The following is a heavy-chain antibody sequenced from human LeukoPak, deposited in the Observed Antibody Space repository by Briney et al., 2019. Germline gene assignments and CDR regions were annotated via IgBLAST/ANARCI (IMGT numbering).Heavy chain of an antibody. CDR1: AFTFRSHG. V-gene: IGHV3-23*01. Sequence: PGGSLRLSCAASAFTFRSHGMTWVRQAPGKGLERVSAISGSGANTYYADSAKGRFTISRDNSKNTLYLQINSLRAEDTALYYCAKLGPAGYSSAWADYWGQGTLVIVSS. J-gene: IGHJ4*02. CDR2: ISGSGANT. CDR3: AKLGPAGYSSAWADY. D-gene: IGHD6-19*01.